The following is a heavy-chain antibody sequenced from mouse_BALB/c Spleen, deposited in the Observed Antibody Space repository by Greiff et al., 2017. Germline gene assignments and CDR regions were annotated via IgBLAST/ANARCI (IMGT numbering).Heavy chain of an antibody. Sequence: DVHLVESGGGLVQPGGSRKLSCAASGFTFSSFGMHWVRQAPEKGLEWVAYISSGSSTIYYADTVKGRFTISRDNPKNTLFLQMTSLRSEDTAMYYCARDYRSYYAMDYWGQGTSVTVSA. V-gene: IGHV5-17*02. D-gene: IGHD2-14*01. CDR2: ISSGSSTI. J-gene: IGHJ4*01. CDR3: ARDYRSYYAMDY. CDR1: GFTFSSFG.